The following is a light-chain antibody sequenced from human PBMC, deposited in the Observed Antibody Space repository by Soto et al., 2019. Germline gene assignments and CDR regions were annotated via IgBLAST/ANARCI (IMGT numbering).Light chain of an antibody. CDR2: GAS. V-gene: IGKV3-20*01. CDR3: QQYISSPPGFT. CDR1: QSVSSTC. Sequence: IVLTQSPGTLSLFPGERATLSCRASQSVSSTCFAWYRQKPGQPPSLLIYGASNRATGVPDRFSGSGSGPDFTLTISRLEPEDFAVYYCQQYISSPPGFTFGPGTTVEIK. J-gene: IGKJ3*01.